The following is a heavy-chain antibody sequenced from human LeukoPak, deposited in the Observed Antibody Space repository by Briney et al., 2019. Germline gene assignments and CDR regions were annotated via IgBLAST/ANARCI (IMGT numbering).Heavy chain of an antibody. V-gene: IGHV4-38-2*01. D-gene: IGHD1-26*01. J-gene: IGHJ6*03. CDR2: ISRSGST. CDR3: ARGYIGNSGRYYYYYMDV. Sequence: SETLSVTCAVSDYSISSGYHWGWIRQPPEKGLEWIGSISRSGSTYYSPSLKGRVTMSVDSSKNEFSLNLSSVTAADTAVYYCARGYIGNSGRYYYYYMDVWGKGTTVTVSS. CDR1: DYSISSGYH.